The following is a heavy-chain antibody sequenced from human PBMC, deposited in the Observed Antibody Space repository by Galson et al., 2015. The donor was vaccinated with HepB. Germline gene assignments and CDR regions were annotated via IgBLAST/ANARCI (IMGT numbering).Heavy chain of an antibody. CDR2: ISGSGGNT. J-gene: IGHJ4*02. D-gene: IGHD5-12*01. CDR1: GFTFSSYS. Sequence: SLRLSCAASGFTFSSYSMSWVRQTPGKGLEWVSTISGSGGNTYYADSVKGRFTISRDNSKNTLYLQMNSLRAEDTAVYYCVKDGRQWLPPYYFDYWGQGTLVTVSS. V-gene: IGHV3-23*01. CDR3: VKDGRQWLPPYYFDY.